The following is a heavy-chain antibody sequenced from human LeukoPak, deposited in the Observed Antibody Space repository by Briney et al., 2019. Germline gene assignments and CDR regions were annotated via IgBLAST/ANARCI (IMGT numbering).Heavy chain of an antibody. CDR1: GYSISSGYY. J-gene: IGHJ3*02. V-gene: IGHV4-38-2*02. CDR3: ARDLEYYDFWSGYYPGAFDI. Sequence: SETLSLTCAVSGYSISSGYYWGWIRQPPGKGLEWIGSIYTSGSTNYNPSLKSRVTMSVDTSKNQFSLKLSSVTAADTAVYYCARDLEYYDFWSGYYPGAFDIWGQGTMVTVSS. D-gene: IGHD3-3*01. CDR2: IYTSGST.